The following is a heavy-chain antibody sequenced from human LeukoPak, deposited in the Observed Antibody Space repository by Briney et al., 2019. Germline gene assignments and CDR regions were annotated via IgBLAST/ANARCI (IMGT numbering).Heavy chain of an antibody. J-gene: IGHJ3*02. CDR2: IYYSGST. Sequence: PSETLSLTCAVSGGSISSYYWSWIRQPPGKGLEWIGYIYYSGSTNYNPSLKSRVTISVDTSKNQFSLKLSSVTAADTAVYYCAREGIEGAFDIWGQGTMVTVSS. CDR1: GGSISSYY. V-gene: IGHV4-59*01. CDR3: AREGIEGAFDI. D-gene: IGHD2-15*01.